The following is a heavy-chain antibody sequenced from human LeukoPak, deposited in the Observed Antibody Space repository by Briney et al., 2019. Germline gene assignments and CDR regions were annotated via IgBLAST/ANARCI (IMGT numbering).Heavy chain of an antibody. D-gene: IGHD3-22*01. CDR3: ARLTDYYDSSGYPSGAFDI. Sequence: SETLSLTCTVSGYSISSGYYWGWIRQPPGKGLEWIGSIYHSGSTYYNPSLKSRLTISVDTSKNQFSLKLSSVTAADTAVYYCARLTDYYDSSGYPSGAFDIWGQGTMVTVSS. CDR1: GYSISSGYY. V-gene: IGHV4-38-2*02. J-gene: IGHJ3*02. CDR2: IYHSGST.